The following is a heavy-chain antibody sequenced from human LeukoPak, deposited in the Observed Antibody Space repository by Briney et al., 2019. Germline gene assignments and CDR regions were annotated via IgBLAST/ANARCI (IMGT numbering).Heavy chain of an antibody. V-gene: IGHV3-9*01. CDR1: GFTFDDYA. CDR2: ISWNSGSI. D-gene: IGHD5-18*01. Sequence: PGRSLRLSCAASGFTFDDYAMHWVRQAPGKGLEWVSGISWNSGSIGYADSVKGRFTISRDNAKNTLYLQMNSLRAEDTAVYYCAKAPGYSYGYVARIWGQGTTVTVSS. J-gene: IGHJ3*02. CDR3: AKAPGYSYGYVARI.